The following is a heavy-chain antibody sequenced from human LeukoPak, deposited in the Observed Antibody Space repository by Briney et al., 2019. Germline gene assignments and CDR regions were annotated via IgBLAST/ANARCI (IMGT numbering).Heavy chain of an antibody. Sequence: GGSLRLSCAASGFTFSSAWTTWVRQAPGKGLEWVGHIISKTDGGTVDYGAHVKGRLTISRDDSKNTLYLQMDSLQTEDTAVYYCTTVRDLDYWGEGTLVTVSS. CDR2: IISKTDGGTV. CDR3: TTVRDLDY. V-gene: IGHV3-15*01. J-gene: IGHJ4*02. CDR1: GFTFSSAW.